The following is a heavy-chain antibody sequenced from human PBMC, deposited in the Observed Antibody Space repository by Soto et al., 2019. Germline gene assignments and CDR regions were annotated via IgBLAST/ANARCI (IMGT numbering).Heavy chain of an antibody. D-gene: IGHD3-10*01. V-gene: IGHV3-74*01. CDR3: AREGDMGSSAFDC. J-gene: IGHJ4*02. CDR1: GFTFSKYW. CDR2: VSSDGSCT. Sequence: EVQLVESGGGLVQPGGSLRLSCAASGFTFSKYWMHWVRQAPGKGLVWVARVSSDGSCTYYADSVKGRFTISRDNAQNTLYLQMSPLRPDDTAVYYCAREGDMGSSAFDCWGQGTLVTVSS.